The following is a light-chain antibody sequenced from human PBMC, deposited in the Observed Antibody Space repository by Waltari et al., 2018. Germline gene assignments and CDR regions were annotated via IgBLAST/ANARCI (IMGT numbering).Light chain of an antibody. CDR2: AAS. J-gene: IGKJ4*01. CDR1: QGINYY. Sequence: DIQMTQSPSSLSASVGDRVTITCRASQGINYYLACYQQKPGKVPNLLIYAASTLQSRVPSRVSGSESGTDFTLTISSLQAEDVATYYCQKYNSDPRTFGGGTKVEIK. V-gene: IGKV1-27*01. CDR3: QKYNSDPRT.